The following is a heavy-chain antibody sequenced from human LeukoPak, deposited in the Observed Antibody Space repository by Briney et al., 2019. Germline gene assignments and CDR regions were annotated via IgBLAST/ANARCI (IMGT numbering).Heavy chain of an antibody. CDR1: GGSISSAISF. CDR3: ARHGSTDYFDY. V-gene: IGHV4-39*01. Sequence: SETLSLTCAVSGGSISSAISFWGWIRQPPGKGLEWIGRIYYSGSTFYNPSLKSRFTISVDTSKNQLSLRLSSVAAADTAVYYCARHGSTDYFDYWGQGTLVTVSS. D-gene: IGHD2-2*03. J-gene: IGHJ4*02. CDR2: IYYSGST.